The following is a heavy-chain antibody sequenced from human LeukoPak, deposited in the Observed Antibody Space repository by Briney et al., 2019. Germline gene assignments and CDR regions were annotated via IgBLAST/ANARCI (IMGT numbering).Heavy chain of an antibody. CDR3: ARASGPFDY. CDR2: IWYDGSNK. V-gene: IGHV3-33*01. CDR1: GFTFSDYG. Sequence: GRSLRLSCAASGFTFSDYGMHWVRQAPGRGLEWVAVIWYDGSNKYYADSVKGRFTISRDNSKNMLYLQMNSLRAEDTAVYYCARASGPFDYWGQGTLVTVSS. D-gene: IGHD1-14*01. J-gene: IGHJ4*02.